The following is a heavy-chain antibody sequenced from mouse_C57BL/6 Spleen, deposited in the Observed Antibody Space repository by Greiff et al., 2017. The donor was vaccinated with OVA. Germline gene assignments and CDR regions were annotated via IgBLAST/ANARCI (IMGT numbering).Heavy chain of an antibody. Sequence: EVQGVESGEGLVKPGGSLKLSCAASGFTFSSYAMSWVRQTPEKRLEWVAYISSGGDYIYYADTVKGRFTISRDNARNTLYLQMSSLKSEDTAMYYCTREGGGDYYAMDYWGQGTSVTVSS. CDR1: GFTFSSYA. CDR3: TREGGGDYYAMDY. J-gene: IGHJ4*01. CDR2: ISSGGDYI. V-gene: IGHV5-9-1*02.